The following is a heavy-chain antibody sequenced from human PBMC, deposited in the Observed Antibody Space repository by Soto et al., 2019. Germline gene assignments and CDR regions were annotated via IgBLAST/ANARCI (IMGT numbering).Heavy chain of an antibody. CDR3: ARRQNWNNLFDT. CDR1: GGSITNNC. Sequence: SETLSLTCTVSGGSITNNCWSWMRQSPGKGLEWIGCSYYSGSTSYNPSLRSRVTISIDTSKTQFSLRLRSVTAADTAVYYCARRQNWNNLFDTWGQGTLVTVSS. D-gene: IGHD1-1*01. V-gene: IGHV4-59*08. CDR2: SYYSGST. J-gene: IGHJ5*02.